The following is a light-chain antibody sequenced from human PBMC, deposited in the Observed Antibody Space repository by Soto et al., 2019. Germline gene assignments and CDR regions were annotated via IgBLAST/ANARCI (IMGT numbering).Light chain of an antibody. Sequence: EIVLTQSPSTLSLSPGESATLPCRATQSVRSSLAWYQQQPGQAPRLLIYDASNRATGIPARFSGSGSGTDFTLTISSLEPKDFAVYYCQQRSNWPGTFGQGTKV. CDR3: QQRSNWPGT. CDR2: DAS. CDR1: QSVRSS. J-gene: IGKJ1*01. V-gene: IGKV3-11*01.